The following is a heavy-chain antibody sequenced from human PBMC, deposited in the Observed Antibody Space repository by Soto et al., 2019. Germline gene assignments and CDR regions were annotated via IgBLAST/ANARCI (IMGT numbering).Heavy chain of an antibody. CDR3: AKNQGVELVPLATVDWFDP. Sequence: XESLELSCAASGFIFENFGMSGVRQAPGKGLEWISSISGSGFKKYYADSVKGRFTISRDNPKSTVYLELNNLSAEDTAVYHCAKNQGVELVPLATVDWFDPWGQGSVVTVSS. J-gene: IGHJ5*02. CDR2: ISGSGFKK. CDR1: GFIFENFG. D-gene: IGHD1-26*01. V-gene: IGHV3-23*01.